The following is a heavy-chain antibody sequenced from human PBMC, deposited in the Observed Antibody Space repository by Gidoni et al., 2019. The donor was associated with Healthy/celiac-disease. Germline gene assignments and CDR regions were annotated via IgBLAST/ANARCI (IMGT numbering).Heavy chain of an antibody. Sequence: QVQLVQSGAEVKKPGDAVKVSCKDSGYTFTSYGISWVRQAPGQGLEWMGWISAYNGNTNYAQKLQGRVTMTTDISTSTADMELRTLRSDDTAVYYCARDREPDYYDSSGFDYWGQGTLVTVSS. CDR1: GYTFTSYG. CDR2: ISAYNGNT. D-gene: IGHD3-22*01. J-gene: IGHJ4*02. V-gene: IGHV1-18*01. CDR3: ARDREPDYYDSSGFDY.